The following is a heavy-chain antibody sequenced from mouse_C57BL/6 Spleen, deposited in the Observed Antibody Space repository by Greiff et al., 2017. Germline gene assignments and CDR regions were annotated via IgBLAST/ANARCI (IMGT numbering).Heavy chain of an antibody. J-gene: IGHJ3*01. CDR1: GYTFTDYN. CDR3: TRFCNYGWIDD. V-gene: IGHV1-18*01. Sequence: VQLKQSGPELVKPGASVKMPCKASGYTFTDYNMDWVKQSHGNSLEWIGVIDPNTGGTVYHQKFKGKATLTVDKSSSTAYMELRSLTSEDTAVYYWTRFCNYGWIDDWGKGTLVTVSA. D-gene: IGHD2-1*01. CDR2: IDPNTGGT.